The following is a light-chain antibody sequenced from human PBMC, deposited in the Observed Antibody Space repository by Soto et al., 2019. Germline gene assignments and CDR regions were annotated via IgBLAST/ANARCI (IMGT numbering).Light chain of an antibody. V-gene: IGKV1-9*01. CDR3: QQLNSYPIT. CDR2: AAS. CDR1: QGLSSD. Sequence: DIQLTQSPSFLSASVGDRVTITCRASQGLSSDLAWYQQKPGKAPKLLIYAASTLQSGVPSRFSGSGSGTEFTLTISSLQPEDFATYYCQQLNSYPITCGQGTRLEIK. J-gene: IGKJ5*01.